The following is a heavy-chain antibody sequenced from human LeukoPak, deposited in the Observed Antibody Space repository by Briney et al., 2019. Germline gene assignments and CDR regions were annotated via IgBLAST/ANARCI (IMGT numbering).Heavy chain of an antibody. CDR3: AKDRGTVAAVELDY. V-gene: IGHV3-30*02. CDR2: IRYDGSNK. J-gene: IGHJ4*02. CDR1: GFTFSSYG. Sequence: PGGSLRLSCAASGFTFSSYGMHWVRQAPGKGLEWVAFIRYDGSNKYYADSVKGRFTISRDNSKNTLYLQMNSLRAEDTAVYYCAKDRGTVAAVELDYWGQGTLVTVSS. D-gene: IGHD6-13*01.